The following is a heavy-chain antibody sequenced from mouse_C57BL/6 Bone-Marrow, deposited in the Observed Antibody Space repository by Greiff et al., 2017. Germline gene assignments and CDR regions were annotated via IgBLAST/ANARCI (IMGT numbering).Heavy chain of an antibody. V-gene: IGHV1-56*01. D-gene: IGHD2-5*01. CDR2: SFPGSGRT. CDR3: ARSDSNFAWFAY. CDR1: GYTFTSHW. J-gene: IGHJ3*01. Sequence: VKLVESGPELVRPGASVKISCKAPGYTFTSHWMQWVRQRPGQGLEWIGESFPGSGRTYYNEKFKGKATLTVDTSSSTAYMQLSSLTSEDAAVYFCARSDSNFAWFAYWGQGTLVTVSA.